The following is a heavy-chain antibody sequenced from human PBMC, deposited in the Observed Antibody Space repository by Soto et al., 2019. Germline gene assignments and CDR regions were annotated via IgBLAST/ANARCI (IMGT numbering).Heavy chain of an antibody. V-gene: IGHV4-59*08. CDR2: IYYSGST. D-gene: IGHD6-6*01. CDR3: ATAARGPPRFDY. CDR1: GGSISSYY. J-gene: IGHJ4*02. Sequence: SETLSLTCTVSGGSISSYYWSWIRQPPGKGLEWIGYIYYSGSTNYNPSLKSRVTISVDTSKNQFSLKLSSVTAADTAVYYCATAARGPPRFDYWGQGTLVTVSS.